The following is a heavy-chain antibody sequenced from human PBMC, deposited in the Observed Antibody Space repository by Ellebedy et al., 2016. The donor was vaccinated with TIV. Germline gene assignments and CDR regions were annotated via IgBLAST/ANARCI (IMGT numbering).Heavy chain of an antibody. Sequence: GGSLRLSCAASGFTFVSYGMNWVRQAPGKGLEWVAGISYDGSRTKYADSAKGRFTISRDNSKNTVDLQINSLTPEDTAVYYCAKDNYGDLEAFWFFDLWGRGSLVTVSS. CDR1: GFTFVSYG. CDR3: AKDNYGDLEAFWFFDL. V-gene: IGHV3-30*18. J-gene: IGHJ2*01. D-gene: IGHD4-17*01. CDR2: ISYDGSRT.